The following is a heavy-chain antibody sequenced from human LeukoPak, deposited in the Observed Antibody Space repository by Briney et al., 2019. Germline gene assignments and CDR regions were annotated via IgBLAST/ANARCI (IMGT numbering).Heavy chain of an antibody. D-gene: IGHD2-2*01. CDR2: ISGSGGST. CDR1: GFTFSSYA. CDR3: AKGDYCSSTSCPKDYFDY. Sequence: GGSLRLSCAASGFTFSSYAMSWVRQAPGKGLEWVSAISGSGGSTYYADSVKGRFTISRDNSKSTLYLQMNSLRAEDTAVYYCAKGDYCSSTSCPKDYFDYWGQGTLVTVSS. J-gene: IGHJ4*02. V-gene: IGHV3-23*01.